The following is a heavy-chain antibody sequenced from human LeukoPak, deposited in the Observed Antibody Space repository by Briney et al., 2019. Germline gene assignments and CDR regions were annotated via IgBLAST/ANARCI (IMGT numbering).Heavy chain of an antibody. Sequence: PGGSLRLSCAASGFTFNTYWMHWVRQAPGKGLVWVSRINSDGRSTSYADSVKGRFTFSRDNAKKTLYLQMNSLRVEETAVYYCARDQGGATRIDYWGQGTLVTVSS. V-gene: IGHV3-74*01. CDR1: GFTFNTYW. CDR2: INSDGRST. D-gene: IGHD1-26*01. J-gene: IGHJ4*02. CDR3: ARDQGGATRIDY.